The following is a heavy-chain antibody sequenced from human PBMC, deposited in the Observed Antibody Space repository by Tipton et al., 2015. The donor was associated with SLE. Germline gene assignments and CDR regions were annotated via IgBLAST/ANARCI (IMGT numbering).Heavy chain of an antibody. CDR2: ISTSGNSI. V-gene: IGHV3-11*04. CDR3: ARDLGGVTATRGCFDQ. CDR1: GFTFSDYY. Sequence: SLRLSCAASGFTFSDYYMNWIRQAPGKGLEWIVYISTSGNSIYYADSVKGRFTISRDNTKNSLYLQMDSLRAEDTAVYYCARDLGGVTATRGCFDQWGQGALVTVSS. J-gene: IGHJ4*02. D-gene: IGHD2-15*01.